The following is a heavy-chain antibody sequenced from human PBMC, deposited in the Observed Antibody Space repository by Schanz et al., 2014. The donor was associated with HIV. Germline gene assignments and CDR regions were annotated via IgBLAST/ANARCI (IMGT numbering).Heavy chain of an antibody. D-gene: IGHD5-12*01. CDR3: ARGGRVSTLTSHSDY. J-gene: IGHJ4*02. Sequence: QVQLEQSGAEVKSPGSSVTVSCKASGYSFSSYGLSWVRQAPGQGLEWMGWISVYHNKTNYAQKLQGRVTMTTDTSTSTAYMELSSLRSQDTAVYYCARGGRVSTLTSHSDYWGQGTLVTVSS. CDR2: ISVYHNKT. V-gene: IGHV1-18*01. CDR1: GYSFSSYG.